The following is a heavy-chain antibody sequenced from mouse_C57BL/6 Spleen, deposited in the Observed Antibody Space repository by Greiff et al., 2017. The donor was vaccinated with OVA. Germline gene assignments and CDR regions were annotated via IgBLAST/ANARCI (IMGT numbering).Heavy chain of an antibody. Sequence: VKLMESGAELVRPGTSVKVSCKASGYAFTNYLIEWVKQRPGQGLEWIGVINPGSGGTNYNEKFKGKATLTADKSSSTAYMQLSSLTSEDSAVYICAREDYEAMDYWGQGTSVTVSS. J-gene: IGHJ4*01. CDR3: AREDYEAMDY. V-gene: IGHV1-54*01. CDR2: INPGSGGT. CDR1: GYAFTNYL.